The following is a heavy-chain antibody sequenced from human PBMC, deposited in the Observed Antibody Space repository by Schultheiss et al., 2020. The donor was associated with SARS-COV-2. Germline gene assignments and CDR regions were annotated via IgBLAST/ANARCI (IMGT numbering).Heavy chain of an antibody. Sequence: GGSLRLSCAASGFTFSSYEMNWVRQAPGKGLEWVSAISGSGGSTYYADSVKGRFTISRDNSKNTLYLQMNSLRAEDTAVYYCARDGGHYYYYGMDVWGQGTTVTVSS. CDR1: GFTFSSYE. V-gene: IGHV3-23*01. D-gene: IGHD3-16*01. CDR2: ISGSGGST. CDR3: ARDGGHYYYYGMDV. J-gene: IGHJ6*02.